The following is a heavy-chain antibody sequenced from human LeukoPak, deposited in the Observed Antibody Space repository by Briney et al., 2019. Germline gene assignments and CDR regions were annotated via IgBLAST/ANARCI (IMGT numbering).Heavy chain of an antibody. V-gene: IGHV3-23*01. J-gene: IGHJ4*02. Sequence: GGSLRLSCAASGFTFTTYPMSWVRQAPGKGLEWVSAIRASGGGTYYADSVKGRFPISRDNSMSAVFLQMSSLRAEDTAVFYCAKAPHCPNDVCLYFDYWGQGILVTVSS. CDR1: GFTFTTYP. D-gene: IGHD2-8*01. CDR2: IRASGGGT. CDR3: AKAPHCPNDVCLYFDY.